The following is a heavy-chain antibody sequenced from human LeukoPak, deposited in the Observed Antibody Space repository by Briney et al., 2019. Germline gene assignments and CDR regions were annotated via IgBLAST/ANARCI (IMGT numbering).Heavy chain of an antibody. J-gene: IGHJ4*02. CDR2: ISDSGGRT. CDR1: GITLSNYG. CDR3: AKRGVVIRVILVGFHKEAYYYDS. D-gene: IGHD3-10*01. Sequence: GGSLRLSCAVSGITLSNYGVSWVRQAPGKGLDWVAGISDSGGRTNYADSVKGRFTISRDNRKNTLYLQMNSLRAEDTAVYFCAKRGVVIRVILVGFHKEAYYYDSWGQGALATGSS. V-gene: IGHV3-23*01.